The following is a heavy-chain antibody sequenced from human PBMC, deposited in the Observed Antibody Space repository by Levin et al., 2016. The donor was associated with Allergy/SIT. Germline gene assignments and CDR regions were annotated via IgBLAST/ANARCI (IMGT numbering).Heavy chain of an antibody. Sequence: SETLSLTCTVSGDSISGTTYYWSWIRQPPGKGLEWIGYVYYSGSTNYNPSLKSRVTISVDTSKNQFSLKLTSVTAADTAVYYCARVGRWQQFWYFDLWGRGSLVTVSS. CDR3: ARVGRWQQFWYFDL. CDR1: GDSISGTTYY. J-gene: IGHJ2*01. D-gene: IGHD5-24*01. CDR2: VYYSGST. V-gene: IGHV4-61*01.